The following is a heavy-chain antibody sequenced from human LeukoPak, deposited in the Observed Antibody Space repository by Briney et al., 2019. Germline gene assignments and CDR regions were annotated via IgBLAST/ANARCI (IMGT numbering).Heavy chain of an antibody. J-gene: IGHJ4*02. CDR1: GFTFSDYW. CDR3: ALVSNYYFAY. Sequence: PGGSLRLSCVVSGFTFSDYWMIWVRQAPGQGLEWVANIKQGGSDKYYVDSVKGRFTISRDNAKNSVFLQVSSLRPEDTAVYYCALVSNYYFAYWGQGTLVTVSS. V-gene: IGHV3-7*01. CDR2: IKQGGSDK. D-gene: IGHD3-3*02.